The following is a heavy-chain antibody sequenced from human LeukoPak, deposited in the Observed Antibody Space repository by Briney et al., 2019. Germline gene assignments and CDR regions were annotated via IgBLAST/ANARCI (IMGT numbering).Heavy chain of an antibody. CDR3: ARLSTVTTSFDY. CDR2: IYTSGTT. V-gene: IGHV4-4*07. J-gene: IGHJ4*02. CDR1: GGSISSYY. Sequence: SETLSLTCTVSGGSISSYYWSWIRKPAAKGLGWIGRIYTSGTTHYNPSLKSRVTMSVDTSKNQFSLTLSSVTAADTDVYYCARLSTVTTSFDYWGQGTLVTVSS. D-gene: IGHD4-17*01.